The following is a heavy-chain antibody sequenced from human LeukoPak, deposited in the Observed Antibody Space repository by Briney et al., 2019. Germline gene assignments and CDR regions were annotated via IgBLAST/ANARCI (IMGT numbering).Heavy chain of an antibody. J-gene: IGHJ4*02. CDR3: AHSKKQWLVRLNYFDY. CDR2: IYWDDDK. D-gene: IGHD6-19*01. Sequence: SGPTLVKPTQTLTLTCTFSGFSLSTSGGGVGWIRQPPGKALEWLALIYWDDDKRYSPSLKSRLTITKDTSKNLVVLTMTNMDPVDTATYYCAHSKKQWLVRLNYFDYWGQGTLVTVSA. CDR1: GFSLSTSGGG. V-gene: IGHV2-5*02.